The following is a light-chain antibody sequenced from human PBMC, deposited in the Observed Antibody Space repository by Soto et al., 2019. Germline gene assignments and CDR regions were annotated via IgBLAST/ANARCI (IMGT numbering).Light chain of an antibody. J-gene: IGKJ1*01. CDR3: QHYYSDPPWT. CDR2: WAS. CDR1: QSVLYSVNSKNY. V-gene: IGKV4-1*01. Sequence: IVMTESPDSLAVSLGEKATINCRSSQSVLYSVNSKNYLAWFQQKPGQPPKLLIYWASTRESGVPDRFSGSGSGTDFTLTISSLQAEDVAVYYCQHYYSDPPWTFGQGTKVEIK.